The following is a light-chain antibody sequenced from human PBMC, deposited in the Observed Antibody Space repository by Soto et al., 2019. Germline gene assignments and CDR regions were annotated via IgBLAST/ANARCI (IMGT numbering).Light chain of an antibody. CDR1: QSVSGN. V-gene: IGKV3-15*01. CDR3: QQYNNWLIT. CDR2: GAS. J-gene: IGKJ5*01. Sequence: EIVMTQSPATLSVSPGERATLSRRASQSVSGNLAWYQQKPGQAPSLLIYGASTRATGLPARFSGSGSGTEFTLTISSLQSEDFAVYYCQQYNNWLITFGQGTRLEIK.